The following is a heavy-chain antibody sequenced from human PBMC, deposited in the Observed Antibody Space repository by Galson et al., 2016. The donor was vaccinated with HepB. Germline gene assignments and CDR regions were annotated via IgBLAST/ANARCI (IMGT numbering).Heavy chain of an antibody. Sequence: TLSLTCNVSGVSIRSGRYYWSWIRQHPGKGLEWIGNIFYSGATEYNPSLKSRVTISVDTSKNQFSLKLSSVTAADTAIYFCARDHPLYGDFSAFDIWGPGTMVPVSS. CDR3: ARDHPLYGDFSAFDI. CDR1: GVSIRSGRYY. J-gene: IGHJ3*02. V-gene: IGHV4-31*03. D-gene: IGHD4-17*01. CDR2: IFYSGAT.